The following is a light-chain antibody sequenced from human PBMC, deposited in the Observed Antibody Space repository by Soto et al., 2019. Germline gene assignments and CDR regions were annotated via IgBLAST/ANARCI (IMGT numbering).Light chain of an antibody. CDR1: QSVRNN. J-gene: IGKJ4*01. CDR3: QQYDNWPPKT. CDR2: DAT. Sequence: EIVLTQSPGTLSFSPGERSTLSCKSSQSVRNNLVWYLQKPGQAPRPIIYDATTRATGIPVRFSGSGSGTEFTLTISSLQSEDVGVYYCQQYDNWPPKTFGGGTKVDIK. V-gene: IGKV3-15*01.